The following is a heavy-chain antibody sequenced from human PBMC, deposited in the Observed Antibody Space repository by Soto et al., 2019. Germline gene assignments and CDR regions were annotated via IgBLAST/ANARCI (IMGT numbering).Heavy chain of an antibody. D-gene: IGHD2-2*01. CDR1: GGSFSGYY. V-gene: IGHV4-34*01. CDR3: ARGYYCSSTSCYGRADY. CDR2: INHSGST. Sequence: SETLSLTCAVYGGSFSGYYWSWLRQPPGKGLEWIGEINHSGSTNYNPSLKSRITISIDTSKNQFSLKLSSVTAADTAVYYCARGYYCSSTSCYGRADYWSQG. J-gene: IGHJ4*02.